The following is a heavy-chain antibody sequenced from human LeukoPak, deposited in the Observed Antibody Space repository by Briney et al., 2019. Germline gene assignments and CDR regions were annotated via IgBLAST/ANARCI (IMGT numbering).Heavy chain of an antibody. Sequence: SETLSLTCAVYGGSFSGYYWSWIRHPPGKGLEWIGEINHSGSTNYNPSLKSRVTISVDTSKNQFSLKLSSVTAADTAVYYCARGRVLDYVWGSYRYYFDYWGQGTLVTVSS. CDR1: GGSFSGYY. V-gene: IGHV4-34*01. CDR2: INHSGST. D-gene: IGHD3-16*02. J-gene: IGHJ4*02. CDR3: ARGRVLDYVWGSYRYYFDY.